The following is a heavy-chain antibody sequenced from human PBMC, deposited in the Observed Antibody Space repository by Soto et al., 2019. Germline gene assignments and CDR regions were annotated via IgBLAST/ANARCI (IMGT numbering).Heavy chain of an antibody. CDR2: INHSGST. J-gene: IGHJ4*02. CDR1: GGSFSGYY. V-gene: IGHV4-34*01. CDR3: ARVSSVTPDY. D-gene: IGHD4-4*01. Sequence: SETLSLTCAVYGGSFSGYYWSWIRQPPGKGLEWIGEINHSGSTNYNPSLKSRVTISVDTSKNQFSLKLSSVTAADTAVYYCARVSSVTPDYWGQGTLVTVSS.